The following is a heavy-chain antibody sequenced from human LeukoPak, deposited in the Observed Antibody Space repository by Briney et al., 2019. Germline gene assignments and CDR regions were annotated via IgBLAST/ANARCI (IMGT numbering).Heavy chain of an antibody. V-gene: IGHV4-59*08. Sequence: SETLSLTCSVSGGSIGSYYWSWIRQPPGKGLEWIGYIYYSGSTTYNPSLKSRVTISVDTSKNQFSLKLSSVTAADTAVYYCARHVGDYSSTWFGSFDYWGQGTLVTVSS. CDR1: GGSIGSYY. D-gene: IGHD6-13*01. J-gene: IGHJ4*02. CDR3: ARHVGDYSSTWFGSFDY. CDR2: IYYSGST.